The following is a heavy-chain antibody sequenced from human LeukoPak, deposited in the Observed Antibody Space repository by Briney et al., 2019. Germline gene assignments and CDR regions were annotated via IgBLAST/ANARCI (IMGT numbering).Heavy chain of an antibody. D-gene: IGHD3-22*01. CDR2: MSYSGST. V-gene: IGHV4-30-4*01. CDR1: GGSISSGEYY. CDR3: ARPYYYDSRIDP. J-gene: IGHJ5*02. Sequence: KPSETLSLTCTVSGGSISSGEYYWSWIRQPPGTGLEWIAYMSYSGSTYYNPSLKSRVTMSADTSKNQLSLKLSSVTAADTAVYYCARPYYYDSRIDPWGQGILVTVSS.